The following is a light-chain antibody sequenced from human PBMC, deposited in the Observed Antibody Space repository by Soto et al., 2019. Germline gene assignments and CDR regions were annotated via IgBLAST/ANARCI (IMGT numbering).Light chain of an antibody. Sequence: QSVLTQPASVSGSPGQSITISCTGASNDVGAYKFISWYQQQPGKAPKLMIYEVSNRPSGVSNRFSGSKSGNTASLTISGLQAEDEGDYYCSSYTSNTVIFGGGTKLTVL. CDR2: EVS. V-gene: IGLV2-14*01. CDR1: SNDVGAYKF. CDR3: SSYTSNTVI. J-gene: IGLJ2*01.